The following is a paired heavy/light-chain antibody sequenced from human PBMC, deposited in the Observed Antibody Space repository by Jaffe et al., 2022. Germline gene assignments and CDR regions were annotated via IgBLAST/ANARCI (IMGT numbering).Light chain of an antibody. Sequence: DIQMTQSPSSLSASVGDRVTITCRASQSISSYLNWYQQKPGKAPKLLIYAASSLQSGVPSRFSGSGSGTDFTLTISSLQPEDFATYYCQQSYSTPVTFGQGTRLEIK. J-gene: IGKJ5*01. CDR1: QSISSY. CDR3: QQSYSTPVT. V-gene: IGKV1-39*01. CDR2: AAS.
Heavy chain of an antibody. Sequence: EVQLVESGGGLVQPGGSLRLSCAASGFTFSSYSMNWVRQAPGKGLEWVSYISSSSSTIYYADSVKGRFTISRDNAKNSLYLQMNSLRAEDTAVYYCARDHRSEWLSRYYYYMDVWGKGTTVTVSS. V-gene: IGHV3-48*01. D-gene: IGHD3-3*01. CDR3: ARDHRSEWLSRYYYYMDV. CDR2: ISSSSSTI. CDR1: GFTFSSYS. J-gene: IGHJ6*03.